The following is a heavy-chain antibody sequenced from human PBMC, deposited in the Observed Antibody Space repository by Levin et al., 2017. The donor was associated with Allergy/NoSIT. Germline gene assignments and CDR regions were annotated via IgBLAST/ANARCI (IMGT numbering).Heavy chain of an antibody. CDR1: GFTFSNFT. CDR2: ISSSSSYI. CDR3: ASRLSTTGGLDV. J-gene: IGHJ6*02. Sequence: GESLKISCEGSGFTFSNFTWNWVRQAPGKGLEWVSSISSSSSYINYVDSVKGRFTISRDNAKKSLYLQINSLRAEDTALYYCASRLSTTGGLDVCGRGTTVTVSS. V-gene: IGHV3-21*01. D-gene: IGHD1-1*01.